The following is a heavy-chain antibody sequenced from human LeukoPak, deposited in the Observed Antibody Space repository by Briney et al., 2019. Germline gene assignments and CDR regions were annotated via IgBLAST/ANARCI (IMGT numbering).Heavy chain of an antibody. J-gene: IGHJ4*02. D-gene: IGHD4-11*01. Sequence: PGRSLRLSCAASGFTFNNYGMHWVRQAPGKGLEWVALIWFDGSNKYYADSVKGRFTISRDNAKNTLFLQMNSLRAEDTAVYYCIRDFLTVTTNDYWGQGTLVTVSS. V-gene: IGHV3-33*03. CDR1: GFTFNNYG. CDR2: IWFDGSNK. CDR3: IRDFLTVTTNDY.